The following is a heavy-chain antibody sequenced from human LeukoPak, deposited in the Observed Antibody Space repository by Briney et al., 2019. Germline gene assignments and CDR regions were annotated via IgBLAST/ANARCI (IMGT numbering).Heavy chain of an antibody. CDR3: ARRLYYDSSDGAFDI. Sequence: ASVKVSCKASGYTFTSYGISWVRQAPGQGLEWMGWISAYNGNTNYAQKLQGRVTMTTDTSTSTAYMALRSLIYDDTAVYSCARRLYYDSSDGAFDIWGQGTMVTVSS. V-gene: IGHV1-18*01. D-gene: IGHD3-22*01. J-gene: IGHJ3*02. CDR1: GYTFTSYG. CDR2: ISAYNGNT.